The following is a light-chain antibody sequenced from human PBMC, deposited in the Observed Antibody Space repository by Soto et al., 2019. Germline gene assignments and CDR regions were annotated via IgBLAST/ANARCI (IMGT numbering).Light chain of an antibody. V-gene: IGKV3-20*01. J-gene: IGKJ1*01. Sequence: EIVFTQSPGTLSLSPGEKTTLSCRASQSVSSSYFAWYQQKPGQAPRLLIYGASSRATGIPDRFSGSGSGTDFTLTISRLEPEDFAVYYCQQYGSSPKTFGQGTKV. CDR2: GAS. CDR1: QSVSSSY. CDR3: QQYGSSPKT.